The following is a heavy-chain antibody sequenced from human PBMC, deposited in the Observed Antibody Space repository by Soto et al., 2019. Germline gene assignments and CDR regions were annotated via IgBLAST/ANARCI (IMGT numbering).Heavy chain of an antibody. CDR1: GGTFSSYA. D-gene: IGHD6-13*01. CDR2: IIPIFGTA. J-gene: IGHJ6*02. V-gene: IGHV1-69*01. Sequence: QVQLVQSGAEVKKPGSSVKFSCKASGGTFSSYAISWVRQAPGQGLEWMGGIIPIFGTANYAQKFQGRVTITADESTSTAYMELSSLRSEDTAVYYCARTSHRSSLIYYYYGMDVWGQGTTVTVSS. CDR3: ARTSHRSSLIYYYYGMDV.